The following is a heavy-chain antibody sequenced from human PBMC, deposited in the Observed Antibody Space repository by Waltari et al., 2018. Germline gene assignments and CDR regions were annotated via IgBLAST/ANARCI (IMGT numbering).Heavy chain of an antibody. J-gene: IGHJ4*02. CDR2: IRGSGGST. CDR1: GFTFSSDA. Sequence: EVQLVESGGGLVQPGGSLRLSCAASGFTFSSDAMSWVRQAPGKGLDWVSAIRGSGGSTYYADSVKGRFTISRDNSKNTLYLPMNSLRAEDTAVYYCARDSGSSLDYWGQGTLVTVSS. V-gene: IGHV3-23*04. D-gene: IGHD1-26*01. CDR3: ARDSGSSLDY.